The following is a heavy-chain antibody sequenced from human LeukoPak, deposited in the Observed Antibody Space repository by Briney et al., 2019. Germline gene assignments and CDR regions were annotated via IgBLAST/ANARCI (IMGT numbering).Heavy chain of an antibody. J-gene: IGHJ5*02. CDR1: GDSISSTTYY. D-gene: IGHD5-24*01. Sequence: SETLSLTCTVSGDSISSTTYYWGWIRQPPGKGLEWIGSIYYSVTTYYIPSPKSRVTISVDTSKNQFSLKLSSVTAADTAVYYCAKGDGYNSNWFDPWGQGTLVTVSS. CDR3: AKGDGYNSNWFDP. CDR2: IYYSVTT. V-gene: IGHV4-39*01.